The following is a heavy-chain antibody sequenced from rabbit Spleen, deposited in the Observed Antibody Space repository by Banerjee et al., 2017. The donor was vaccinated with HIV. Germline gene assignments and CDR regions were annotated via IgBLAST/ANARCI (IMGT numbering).Heavy chain of an antibody. V-gene: IGHV1S45*01. CDR2: INAITGRA. J-gene: IGHJ6*01. D-gene: IGHD1-1*01. Sequence: QEQLKESGGGLVKPEGSLKLSCTASGFSFSNKAVLCWVRQAPGKGLEWIACINAITGRAVYASWAKGRFTFSKTSSTTVTLQMTSLTAADTATYFCARDTSSSFSSYGMDLWGQGTLVTVS. CDR1: GFSFSNKAV. CDR3: ARDTSSSFSSYGMDL.